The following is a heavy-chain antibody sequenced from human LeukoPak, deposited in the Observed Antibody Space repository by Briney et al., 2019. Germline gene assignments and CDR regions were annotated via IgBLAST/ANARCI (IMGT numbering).Heavy chain of an antibody. Sequence: PSETLSLTCTVSGGSISSYYWSWIRQPPGKGLEWIGYIYYSGSTNYNPSLKSRVTISVDTSKNQFSLKLSSVTAADTAVYYCASTMLYGSVPAPPNDAFDIWSQGTMVTVSS. CDR2: IYYSGST. J-gene: IGHJ3*02. CDR3: ASTMLYGSVPAPPNDAFDI. CDR1: GGSISSYY. V-gene: IGHV4-59*08. D-gene: IGHD3-10*01.